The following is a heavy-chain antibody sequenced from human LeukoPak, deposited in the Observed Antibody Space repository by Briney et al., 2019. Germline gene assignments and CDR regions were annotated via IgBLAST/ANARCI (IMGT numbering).Heavy chain of an antibody. CDR3: ARDLGYSGFDWAP. CDR2: IYYSGST. J-gene: IGHJ5*02. D-gene: IGHD5-12*01. V-gene: IGHV4-31*03. CDR1: GGSISSGGYY. Sequence: SETLSLTCTVSGGSISSGGYYWSWIRQHPGKGLEWIGYIYYSGSTYYDPSLKSRVTISVDTSKNQFSLKLSSATAADTAVYYCARDLGYSGFDWAPWGQGTLVTVSS.